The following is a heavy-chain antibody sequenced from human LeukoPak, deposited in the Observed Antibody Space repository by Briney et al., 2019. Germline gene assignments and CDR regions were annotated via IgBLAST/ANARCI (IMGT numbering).Heavy chain of an antibody. J-gene: IGHJ4*02. CDR2: IYHSGST. D-gene: IGHD6-13*01. V-gene: IGHV4-38-2*01. Sequence: PSETLSLTCAVSGYSISSGYYWGWIRQPPGKGLEWIGSIYHSGSTYYNPSLKSRVTISVDTSKNQFSLKLSSVTAADTAVYYCARRRDYSSSWYYFDYWGQGTLVTVSS. CDR3: ARRRDYSSSWYYFDY. CDR1: GYSISSGYY.